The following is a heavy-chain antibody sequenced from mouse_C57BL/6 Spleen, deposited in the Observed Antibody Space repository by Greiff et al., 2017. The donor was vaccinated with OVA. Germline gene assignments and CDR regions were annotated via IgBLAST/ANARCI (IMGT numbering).Heavy chain of an antibody. V-gene: IGHV2-5*01. Sequence: QVQLQQSGPGLVQPSQSLSITCTVSGFSLTSYGVHWVRQSPGKGLEWLGVIWRGGSTDYNAAFMSRLSITKDNSKSQVFFTMNRLQADDTATYYCVKNDPFITTVASEGNSAMDYWGQGTSVTVSS. CDR2: IWRGGST. J-gene: IGHJ4*01. CDR1: GFSLTSYG. D-gene: IGHD1-1*01. CDR3: VKNDPFITTVASEGNSAMDY.